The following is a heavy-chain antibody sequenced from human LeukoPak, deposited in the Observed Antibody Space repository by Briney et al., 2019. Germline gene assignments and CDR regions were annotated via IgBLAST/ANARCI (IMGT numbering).Heavy chain of an antibody. D-gene: IGHD2-2*01. J-gene: IGHJ4*02. CDR2: ISGSEPGT. V-gene: IGHV3-23*01. Sequence: GGSLRLSCAASGFTFRTYAMSYVRQVSGKGLECVSAISGSEPGTYYADSVKGRFTISRDNSRNTLHLQMNSLRVEDTAIYYCAKGNAGHCTGTTCYPFDYWGQGTLVTVSS. CDR3: AKGNAGHCTGTTCYPFDY. CDR1: GFTFRTYA.